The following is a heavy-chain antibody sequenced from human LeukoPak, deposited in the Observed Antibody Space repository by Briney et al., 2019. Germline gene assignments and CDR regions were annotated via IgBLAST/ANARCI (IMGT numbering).Heavy chain of an antibody. CDR2: IYYSGST. V-gene: IGHV4-61*01. J-gene: IGHJ6*02. D-gene: IGHD5-24*01. CDR3: AKGDAYNPSSFYGVDV. Sequence: SETPSLTCTVSGGSVSSGSYYWSWIRQPPGKGLEWIGYIYYSGSTNYNPSLKSRVTISVDTSKNQFSLKLTSVTAADTAVYYCAKGDAYNPSSFYGVDVWGQGTTVTVSS. CDR1: GGSVSSGSYY.